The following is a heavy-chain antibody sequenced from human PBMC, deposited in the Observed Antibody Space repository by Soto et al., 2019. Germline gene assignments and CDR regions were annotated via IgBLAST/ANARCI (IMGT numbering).Heavy chain of an antibody. CDR1: GGTFSSYA. CDR2: IIPIFGTA. CDR3: ARGQNVDTAMGMYNWFDP. V-gene: IGHV1-69*01. Sequence: QVQLVQSGAEVKKPGSSVKVSCKASGGTFSSYAISWVRQAPGQGLEWMGGIIPIFGTANYAQKFQGRVTITADESTRTAYMELSSLRSEDTAVYYYARGQNVDTAMGMYNWFDPWGQGTLVTVSS. J-gene: IGHJ5*02. D-gene: IGHD5-18*01.